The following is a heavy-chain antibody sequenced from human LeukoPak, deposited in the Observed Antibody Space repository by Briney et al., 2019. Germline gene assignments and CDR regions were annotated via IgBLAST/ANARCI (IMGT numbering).Heavy chain of an antibody. V-gene: IGHV4-39*07. Sequence: PSETLSLTCAVSGGSISSNSYYWGWIRQPPGKGLEWIGSIYYSGSTYYNPSLKSRVTISVDTSKNQFSLKLSSVTAADTAVYYCARLIHSSGWYFDYWGQGTLVTVSS. CDR1: GGSISSNSYY. D-gene: IGHD6-19*01. CDR3: ARLIHSSGWYFDY. J-gene: IGHJ4*02. CDR2: IYYSGST.